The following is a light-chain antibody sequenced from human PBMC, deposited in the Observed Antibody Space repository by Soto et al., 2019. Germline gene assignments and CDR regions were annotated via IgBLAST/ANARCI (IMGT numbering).Light chain of an antibody. CDR2: DVS. CDR3: SSYTSSSTLV. J-gene: IGLJ1*01. Sequence: QSVLTQPASVSGSPGQSITISGTGTSSDVGAYNSVAWYQHNPGKAPKLMIYDVSNRPSGVSSRFSGSKSANTASLSISGLQADDEADYYCSSYTSSSTLVFGTGTKLTVL. V-gene: IGLV2-14*01. CDR1: SSDVGAYNS.